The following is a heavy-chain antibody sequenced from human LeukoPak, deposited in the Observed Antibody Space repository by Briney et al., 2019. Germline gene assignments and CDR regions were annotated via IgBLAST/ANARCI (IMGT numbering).Heavy chain of an antibody. D-gene: IGHD6-19*01. CDR1: GGSISSSSYY. CDR2: IYYSGST. J-gene: IGHJ3*02. Sequence: PSETLSLTCTVSGGSISSSSYYWGWIRQPPGKGLEWIGSIYYSGSTYYNPSLKSRVTISVDTSKNHFSLKLSSVTAADTAVYYCARDLGLFLPYLAVAVQLDAFDIWGQGTMVTVSS. V-gene: IGHV4-39*07. CDR3: ARDLGLFLPYLAVAVQLDAFDI.